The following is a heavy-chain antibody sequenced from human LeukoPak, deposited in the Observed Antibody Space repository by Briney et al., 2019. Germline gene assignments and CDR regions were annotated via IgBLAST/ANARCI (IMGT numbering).Heavy chain of an antibody. CDR3: ARDMLLPDY. Sequence: QSGGSLRLSCATSGFTFSSYWMAWVRQAPGKGLEWVANIKQDGSDKYYVDSVKGRFTISRDNAKNSLYLQMNSLRAEDTAVYYCARDMLLPDYWGQGTLVTVSS. CDR1: GFTFSSYW. J-gene: IGHJ4*02. V-gene: IGHV3-7*01. D-gene: IGHD2-15*01. CDR2: IKQDGSDK.